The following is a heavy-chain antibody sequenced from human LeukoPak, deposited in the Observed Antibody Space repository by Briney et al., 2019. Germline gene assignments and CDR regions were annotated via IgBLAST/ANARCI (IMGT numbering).Heavy chain of an antibody. CDR2: IDHRGST. CDR1: GGSISTGGYY. Sequence: SETLSLTCTVSGGSISTGGYYWNWIRQHPGKGLEWIGFIDHRGSTSYNPSLRSRLSISVDTSKNQFSLKLNSVTAADTAVYYCARDTMVRGVISAVYYMDVWGKGTTVTVSS. V-gene: IGHV4-31*03. J-gene: IGHJ6*03. D-gene: IGHD3-10*01. CDR3: ARDTMVRGVISAVYYMDV.